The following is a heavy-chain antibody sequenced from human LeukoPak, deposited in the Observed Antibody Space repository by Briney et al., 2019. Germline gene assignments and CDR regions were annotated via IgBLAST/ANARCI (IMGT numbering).Heavy chain of an antibody. D-gene: IGHD2-21*01. CDR1: GFAFSSYG. CDR3: ARDLSAAYDF. Sequence: GGSLRLSCAASGFAFSSYGMHWVRQDPGKGMEWVARLVYDERNDYANSVKGRFTISRENSKNTLYLQMDNLRVDDTAVYYCARDLSAAYDFWGQGILVTVSS. V-gene: IGHV3-33*01. J-gene: IGHJ4*02. CDR2: LVYDERND.